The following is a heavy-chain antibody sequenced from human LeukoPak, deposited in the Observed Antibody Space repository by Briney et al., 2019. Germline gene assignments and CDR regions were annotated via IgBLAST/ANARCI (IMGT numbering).Heavy chain of an antibody. CDR1: GFTFSSYA. J-gene: IGHJ4*02. CDR2: ISYDGSNK. D-gene: IGHD3-10*01. Sequence: GRSLRLSCAASGFTFSSYAMHWVRQAPGKGLEWVAVISYDGSNKYYADSVKGQFTTSRDNSKNTLYLQMNSLRAEDTAVYYCARDGNKLLWFGELFPFDYWGQGTLVTVSS. CDR3: ARDGNKLLWFGELFPFDY. V-gene: IGHV3-30-3*01.